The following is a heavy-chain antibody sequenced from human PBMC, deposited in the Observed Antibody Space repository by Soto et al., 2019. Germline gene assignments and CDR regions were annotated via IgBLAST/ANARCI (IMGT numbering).Heavy chain of an antibody. V-gene: IGHV3-23*01. CDR3: AKNAPNLKPIVVVPAAPVFDP. D-gene: IGHD2-2*01. Sequence: PGGSLRLSCAASGFTFSSYAMSWVRQAPGKGLEWVSAISGSGGSTYYADSVKGRFTISRDNSKNTLYLQMNSLRAEDTAVYYCAKNAPNLKPIVVVPAAPVFDPWGQGSLVTVSS. CDR1: GFTFSSYA. CDR2: ISGSGGST. J-gene: IGHJ5*02.